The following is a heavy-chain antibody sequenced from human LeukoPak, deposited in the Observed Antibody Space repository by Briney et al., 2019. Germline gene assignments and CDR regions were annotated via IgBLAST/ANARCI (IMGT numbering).Heavy chain of an antibody. CDR3: ARVGDWNDLVY. V-gene: IGHV4-59*01. CDR1: GGSISPYY. CDR2: ILYSGTT. D-gene: IGHD1-1*01. Sequence: SETLSLTCTVSGGSISPYYWRWMRQTPGKGLEWIGYILYSGTTTNYNPSLKSRVTISVDTSKNQFSLKLSSVTAADTAVYYCARVGDWNDLVYWGQGTLVTVSS. J-gene: IGHJ4*02.